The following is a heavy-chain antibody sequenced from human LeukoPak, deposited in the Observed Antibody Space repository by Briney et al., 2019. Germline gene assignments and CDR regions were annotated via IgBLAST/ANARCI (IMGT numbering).Heavy chain of an antibody. CDR3: AIDRILYYHSSGSYFTC. V-gene: IGHV3-20*04. D-gene: IGHD3-22*01. Sequence: GGSVRLSCAVSGFTLDDYDMSWVRQAPGKGLVGVSGINWNGGSTGYADSVKGRFTVSRDNAKNSLYLQMNSLRDQDTRLYYRAIDRILYYHSSGSYFTCWGQGTLVTVSS. CDR2: INWNGGST. J-gene: IGHJ4*02. CDR1: GFTLDDYD.